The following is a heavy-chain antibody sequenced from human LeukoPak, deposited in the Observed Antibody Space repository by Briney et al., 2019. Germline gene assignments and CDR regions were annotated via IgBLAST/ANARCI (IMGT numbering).Heavy chain of an antibody. Sequence: PGGSLRLSCTASGFTFSEAWMNWFRQVPGQGQEWVGRAKTKTTGGTTDLAAPVRGRFSISRDDSKNMVYLQMNSLQTEDTGVYYCTAGLGKTDSDSWGQGTLVTVSS. CDR3: TAGLGKTDSDS. CDR2: AKTKTTGGTT. CDR1: GFTFSEAW. D-gene: IGHD1-14*01. J-gene: IGHJ4*02. V-gene: IGHV3-15*01.